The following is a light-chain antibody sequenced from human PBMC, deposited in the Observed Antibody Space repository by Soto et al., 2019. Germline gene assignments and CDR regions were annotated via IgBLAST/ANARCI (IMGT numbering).Light chain of an antibody. CDR2: GDN. J-gene: IGLJ2*01. CDR3: GTWDTSLSGGV. V-gene: IGLV1-51*01. Sequence: QSVLTQPHSVSAAPGQKVTISCSGSSSNIGGNDVSWYQQFPGTAPKLLIYGDNKSPSGIPDRFSGSRSSTSTTLSITGLQTGDEADYYCGTWDTSLSGGVFGGGTKVTVL. CDR1: SSNIGGND.